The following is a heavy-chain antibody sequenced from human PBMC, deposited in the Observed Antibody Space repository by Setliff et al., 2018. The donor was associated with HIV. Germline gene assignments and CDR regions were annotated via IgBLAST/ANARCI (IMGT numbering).Heavy chain of an antibody. J-gene: IGHJ4*02. CDR1: GGTLSSYA. CDR2: IIPMLGIT. V-gene: IGHV1-69*10. CDR3: ARGVFRWLGLVVVPAAIGGFDY. D-gene: IGHD2-2*01. Sequence: SVKVSCKAYGGTLSSYAITWVRQAPGQGLECMGGIIPMLGITNYAQRFQGRLTITADEYTGTAYMELSSLRSEDTAVYYCARGVFRWLGLVVVPAAIGGFDYWGQGTLVTVSS.